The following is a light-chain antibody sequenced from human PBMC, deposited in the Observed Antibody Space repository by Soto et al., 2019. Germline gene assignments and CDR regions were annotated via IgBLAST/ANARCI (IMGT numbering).Light chain of an antibody. Sequence: DTMLTQSPGTLALSPGEGATLTCRASQSLSGRYLAWYQQKPGQAPRLLIYGASTRATGIPDRFSGSGSGTDFTLTISRLEPEDFAVYYCQQYDSSPRTFGQGTKVDIK. CDR2: GAS. J-gene: IGKJ1*01. CDR1: QSLSGRY. CDR3: QQYDSSPRT. V-gene: IGKV3-20*01.